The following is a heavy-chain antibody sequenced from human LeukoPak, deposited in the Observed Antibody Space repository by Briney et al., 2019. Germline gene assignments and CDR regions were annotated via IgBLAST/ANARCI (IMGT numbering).Heavy chain of an antibody. Sequence: SVKVSCKASGYTFTSYDINWVRQAPGQGLEWMGRIIPILGIANYAQKFQGRVTITADKSTSTAYMELSSLRSEDTAVYYCATQQEMATLNFDYWGQGTLVTVSS. CDR2: IIPILGIA. V-gene: IGHV1-69*04. D-gene: IGHD5-24*01. CDR1: GYTFTSYD. J-gene: IGHJ4*02. CDR3: ATQQEMATLNFDY.